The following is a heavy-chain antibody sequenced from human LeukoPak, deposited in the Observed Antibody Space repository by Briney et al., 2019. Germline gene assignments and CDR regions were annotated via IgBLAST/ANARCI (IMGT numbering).Heavy chain of an antibody. CDR1: GYIFTGYY. J-gene: IGHJ4*02. Sequence: ASVKVSCKASGYIFTGYYIHWVRQAPGQGLEWMGWINPNSGGTNYAQKFQGRVTMTRDTSISTAYMELSGLRSDDTAVCYCARAQLYWEYYFAYWGQGTLVTVSS. CDR3: ARAQLYWEYYFAY. V-gene: IGHV1-2*02. D-gene: IGHD2-8*02. CDR2: INPNSGGT.